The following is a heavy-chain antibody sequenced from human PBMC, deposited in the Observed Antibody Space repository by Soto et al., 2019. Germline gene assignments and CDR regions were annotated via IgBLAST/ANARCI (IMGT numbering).Heavy chain of an antibody. CDR3: ARECRIHYGMEV. J-gene: IGHJ6*02. Sequence: QVQVVESGGGVVQPGRSLRLSCAAFGFTFSSYAMHWVRQAPGKGLAWVAFISYDGSNKYYADSVKGRFTISRDNSKNTMYLQMNSLRPEDTAVYYCARECRIHYGMEVWGQGTTVTVSS. CDR2: ISYDGSNK. D-gene: IGHD1-20*01. CDR1: GFTFSSYA. V-gene: IGHV3-30-3*01.